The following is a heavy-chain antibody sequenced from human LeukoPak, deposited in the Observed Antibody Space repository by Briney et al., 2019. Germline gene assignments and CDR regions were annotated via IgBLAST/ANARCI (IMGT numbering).Heavy chain of an antibody. J-gene: IGHJ4*02. CDR1: GFTVISNY. D-gene: IGHD4-23*01. CDR3: ARDFGGY. Sequence: PGGSLRLSCVVSGFTVISNYMSWVRQAPGKGLEWVSVIYSGGATYYADSVEGRFTISRDISKNTLYLQMNSLRAEDTAVYYCARDFGGYWGQGTLVTVSS. CDR2: IYSGGAT. V-gene: IGHV3-53*01.